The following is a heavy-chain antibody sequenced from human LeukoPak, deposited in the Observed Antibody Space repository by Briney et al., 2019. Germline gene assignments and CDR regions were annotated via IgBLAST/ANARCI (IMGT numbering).Heavy chain of an antibody. Sequence: SETLSLTCTVSSGSITGYYWSWIRQPPGRGLEWIGYVHFSGTTSFNPSLKSRVTISVDTSKNQFSLKLSSVTAADTAVYYCARALTGCGGDCHHGYWGQGTLVTVSS. V-gene: IGHV4-59*12. CDR2: VHFSGTT. D-gene: IGHD2-21*02. CDR3: ARALTGCGGDCHHGY. CDR1: SGSITGYY. J-gene: IGHJ4*02.